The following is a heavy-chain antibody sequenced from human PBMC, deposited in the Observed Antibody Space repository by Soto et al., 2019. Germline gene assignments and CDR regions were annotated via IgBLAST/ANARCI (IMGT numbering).Heavy chain of an antibody. CDR2: IWYDGTQK. V-gene: IGHV3-33*01. CDR1: GFTFNTYS. CDR3: ARAGGTTVTGLWHFDS. Sequence: QVQLEESGGGVVQPGRSLRLSCEASGFTFNTYSMHWVRQPPGKGLEWLAAIWYDGTQKYYADSVNGRFIISRDTSKKTLYLEMNSLRAEDTAVYYCARAGGTTVTGLWHFDSWGQGTLVTVSS. D-gene: IGHD4-17*01. J-gene: IGHJ4*02.